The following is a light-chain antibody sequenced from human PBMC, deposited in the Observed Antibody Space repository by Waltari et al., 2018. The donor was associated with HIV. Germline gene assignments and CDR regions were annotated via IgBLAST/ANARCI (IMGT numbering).Light chain of an antibody. J-gene: IGLJ2*01. CDR3: QAWDAGTAI. CDR2: QDS. Sequence: SYDLTQPPSLSVFPGQPASITCSGNKLEDKYVCWYQQRPGQSPVLVMSQDSRRPSGVPERFSGSNSGNTATLTISGTQAVDEGDYYCQAWDAGTAIFGGGTKLTVL. V-gene: IGLV3-1*01. CDR1: KLEDKY.